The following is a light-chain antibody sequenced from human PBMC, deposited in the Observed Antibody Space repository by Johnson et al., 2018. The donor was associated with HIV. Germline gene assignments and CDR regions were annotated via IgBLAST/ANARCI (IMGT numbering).Light chain of an antibody. V-gene: IGLV1-51*02. CDR2: ETT. CDR1: SSTIGNNY. Sequence: QSVLTQPPSVSAAPGQKVTISCSGSSSTIGNNYISWYQQLPGTAPKLLIYETTKRPSGIPDRFSGSKSGTSATLAITGLQTGDEAEYYCGTWDSSLSAYNYVFGIGTKVTVL. CDR3: GTWDSSLSAYNYV. J-gene: IGLJ1*01.